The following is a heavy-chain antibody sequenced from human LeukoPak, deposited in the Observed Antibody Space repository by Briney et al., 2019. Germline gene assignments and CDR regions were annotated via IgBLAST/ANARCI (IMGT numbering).Heavy chain of an antibody. J-gene: IGHJ5*02. CDR2: ISYDGSNK. V-gene: IGHV3-30*18. CDR3: AKDSSTYGDYGDNWFDP. D-gene: IGHD4-17*01. CDR1: GFTFSSYG. Sequence: GGSLRLSCAASGFTFSSYGMHGVRQAPGKGLEWVAVISYDGSNKYYADSVKGRFTISRDNSKNTLYLQMNSLRAEDTAVYYCAKDSSTYGDYGDNWFDPWGQGTLVTVSS.